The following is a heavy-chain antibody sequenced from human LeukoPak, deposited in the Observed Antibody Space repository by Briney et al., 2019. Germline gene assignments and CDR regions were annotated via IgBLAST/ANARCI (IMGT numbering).Heavy chain of an antibody. Sequence: SETLSLTCAVYGGSFSSYYWSWIRPPPGKGLEWIGEINHSGSTNYNPSLKSRVTISVDTSKNQFSLKLSSVTAADTAVYYCARGYCSSTSCYVPYWFDPWVQGTLVTVSS. CDR3: ARGYCSSTSCYVPYWFDP. CDR1: GGSFSSYY. V-gene: IGHV4-34*01. CDR2: INHSGST. J-gene: IGHJ5*02. D-gene: IGHD2-2*01.